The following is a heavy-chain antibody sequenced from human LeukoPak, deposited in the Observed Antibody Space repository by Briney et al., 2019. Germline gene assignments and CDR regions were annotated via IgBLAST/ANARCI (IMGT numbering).Heavy chain of an antibody. J-gene: IGHJ4*02. CDR2: IYYSGST. Sequence: PSETLSLTRTVSGGSLSSYYWSCIRHPPGEGLEWIGYIYYSGSTNYNPSLKSRVTISVDTSKNQFSLKLSSVTAADTAVYYCAREDAYGGNSDYWGQGTLVTVSS. V-gene: IGHV4-59*01. D-gene: IGHD4-23*01. CDR1: GGSLSSYY. CDR3: AREDAYGGNSDY.